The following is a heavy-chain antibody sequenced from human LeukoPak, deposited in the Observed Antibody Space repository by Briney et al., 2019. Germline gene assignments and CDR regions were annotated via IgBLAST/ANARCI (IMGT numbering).Heavy chain of an antibody. CDR2: IIPIFGTA. V-gene: IGHV1-69*13. CDR3: ARGSSGYGREDY. Sequence: SVKVSCKASGGTFSSYAISWVRQAPGQGLEWMGGIIPIFGTANYAQKFQGRVTITADESTSTAYMELSSLRSEDTAVYYCARGSSGYGREDYWGQGTLVTVSS. J-gene: IGHJ4*02. CDR1: GGTFSSYA. D-gene: IGHD5-12*01.